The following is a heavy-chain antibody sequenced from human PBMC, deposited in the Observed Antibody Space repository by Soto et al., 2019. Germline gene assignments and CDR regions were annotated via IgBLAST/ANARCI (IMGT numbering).Heavy chain of an antibody. CDR3: ARDSPPMDV. J-gene: IGHJ6*02. Sequence: EVQLVESGGGLVQPGGSLRLSCAASGFTFSSYSMNWVRQAPGKGLEWVSYISSSSSTIYYADSVKGRFTISRDNAKNSLYLQINSLRDEDTAVYYCARDSPPMDVWGQGTTVTVSS. CDR2: ISSSSSTI. CDR1: GFTFSSYS. V-gene: IGHV3-48*02.